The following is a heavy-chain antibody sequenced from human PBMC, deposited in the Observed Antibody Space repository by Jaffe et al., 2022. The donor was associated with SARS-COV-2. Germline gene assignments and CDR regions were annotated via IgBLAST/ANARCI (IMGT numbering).Heavy chain of an antibody. V-gene: IGHV3-21*01. CDR2: ISSSSSYI. J-gene: IGHJ4*02. D-gene: IGHD2-15*01. Sequence: EVQLVESGGGLVKPGGSLRLSCAASGFTFSSYSMNWVRQAPGKGLEWVSSISSSSSYIYYADSVKGRFTISRDNAKNSLYLQMNSLRAEDTAVYYCARGGRGGSCPIDYWGQGTLVTVSS. CDR3: ARGGRGGSCPIDY. CDR1: GFTFSSYS.